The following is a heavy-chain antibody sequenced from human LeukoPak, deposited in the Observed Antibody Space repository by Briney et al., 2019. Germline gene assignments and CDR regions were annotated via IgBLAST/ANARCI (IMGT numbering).Heavy chain of an antibody. J-gene: IGHJ5*02. Sequence: ASVKVSCKASGYTFTSYGISWVRQAPGQGLEWMGWISAYNGNTNYAQKLQGRVTMTTDTSTSTAYMELRSLRSDDTAVYYCARTSAPAMVRGVIKVGHRFDPWGQGTLVTVSS. CDR3: ARTSAPAMVRGVIKVGHRFDP. CDR1: GYTFTSYG. D-gene: IGHD3-10*01. CDR2: ISAYNGNT. V-gene: IGHV1-18*01.